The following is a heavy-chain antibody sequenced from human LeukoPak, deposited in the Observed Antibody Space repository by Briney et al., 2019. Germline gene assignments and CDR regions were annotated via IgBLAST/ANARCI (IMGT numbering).Heavy chain of an antibody. V-gene: IGHV1-69*13. CDR3: ARDPALYDAFDI. CDR2: IIPIFGTA. J-gene: IGHJ3*02. Sequence: ASVKVSRKAYGYTFTSYGISWVRQAPGQGLEWMGGIIPIFGTANYAQKFQGRVTITADESTSTAYMELSSLRSEDTAVYYCARDPALYDAFDIWGQGTMVTVSS. CDR1: GYTFTSYG.